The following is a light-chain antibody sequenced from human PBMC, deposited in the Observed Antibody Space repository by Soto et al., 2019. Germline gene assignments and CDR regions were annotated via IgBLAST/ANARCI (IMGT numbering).Light chain of an antibody. CDR2: GAS. J-gene: IGKJ3*01. Sequence: DIVLTQSPGTLSLSPGERATLSCTASQSVSSNLAWYQQKPGQAPRLLIYGASSRATDIPDRFSGSGSGTDFTVTIRRLGPEDSAVYYCQKYGSSPFTFGPGTKVDIK. CDR1: QSVSSN. V-gene: IGKV3-20*01. CDR3: QKYGSSPFT.